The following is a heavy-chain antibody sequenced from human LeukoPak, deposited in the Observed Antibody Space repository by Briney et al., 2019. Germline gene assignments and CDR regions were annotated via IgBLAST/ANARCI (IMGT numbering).Heavy chain of an antibody. Sequence: GGCLRLSCAASGFTFSSYAMSWVRLAAGEGMGSVSAISCSGGSTYYADSVKGRFTICRDNSKNTLYLQMVSQRAEDTAVYYCATDGAGFDTWAQGVLVTVSS. V-gene: IGHV3-23*01. CDR3: ATDGAGFDT. J-gene: IGHJ5*02. CDR1: GFTFSSYA. CDR2: ISCSGGST.